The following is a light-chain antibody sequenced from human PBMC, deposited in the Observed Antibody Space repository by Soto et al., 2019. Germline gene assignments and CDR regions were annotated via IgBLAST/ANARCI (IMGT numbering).Light chain of an antibody. CDR3: SSYATSGTLLL. CDR1: NSDVGSYNY. V-gene: IGLV2-14*01. J-gene: IGLJ3*02. CDR2: EVT. Sequence: QSALTQPASVSGSPGQSITISCTGTNSDVGSYNYVSWYQQHPGKAPRLIIYEVTDRPSGVSDRFSGSKSGSTASLTISGLQAEDEADYCCSSYATSGTLLLFGGGTQLTVL.